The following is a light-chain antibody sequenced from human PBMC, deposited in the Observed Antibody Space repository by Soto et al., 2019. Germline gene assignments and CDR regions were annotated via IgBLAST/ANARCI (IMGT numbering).Light chain of an antibody. CDR1: QSVSSSY. Sequence: EIVLTQSPGTLSLSPGERATLSCRASQSVSSSYLAWYQQKPGQAPRLLIYGASIRATGIPDRFSGSGSGTDFILTISRLEPEDFAVYYCQQYNTSPLFGQGTKLXX. V-gene: IGKV3-20*01. CDR2: GAS. CDR3: QQYNTSPL. J-gene: IGKJ2*01.